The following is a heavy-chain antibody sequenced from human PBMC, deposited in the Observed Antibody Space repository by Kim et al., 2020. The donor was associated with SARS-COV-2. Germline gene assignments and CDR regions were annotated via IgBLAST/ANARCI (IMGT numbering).Heavy chain of an antibody. Sequence: GGSLRLSCAASGFTFSRYAMSWVRQAPGKGLEWVSAISGSGGSTYYAGSVKGRFTISIDNSKNTMYLQMNSLRAEDTAVYYFAKDSWNDYGYQLDYWGQG. J-gene: IGHJ4*02. D-gene: IGHD4-17*01. CDR2: ISGSGGST. CDR1: GFTFSRYA. V-gene: IGHV3-23*01. CDR3: AKDSWNDYGYQLDY.